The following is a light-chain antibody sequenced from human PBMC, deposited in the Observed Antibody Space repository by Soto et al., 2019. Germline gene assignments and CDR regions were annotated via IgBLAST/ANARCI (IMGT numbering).Light chain of an antibody. Sequence: DIRRTRSPSTLSALLGDKVTIISGTSKGIKGWGAWYQQKPGKGPKLLIYKTSILEGGVPSRFSGSGSGTEFTLSISSLQPEDFATYCCHQYSSYPWTFGQWTKVEMK. CDR1: KGIKGW. CDR3: HQYSSYPWT. CDR2: KTS. V-gene: IGKV1-5*03. J-gene: IGKJ1*01.